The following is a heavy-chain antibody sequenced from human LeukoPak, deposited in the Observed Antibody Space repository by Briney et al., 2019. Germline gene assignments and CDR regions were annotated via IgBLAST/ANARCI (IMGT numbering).Heavy chain of an antibody. V-gene: IGHV3-53*01. CDR1: GFSVINNY. CDR2: IYTGDRA. J-gene: IGHJ6*02. D-gene: IGHD3-10*01. CDR3: ATDRDPHYGMHV. Sequence: GRSLRLSCAASGFSVINNYVTWVRQAPGKGLEWVSVIYTGDRADYSDSVKGRFTISRDNFKNTLYLQMNNLRVEDSAVYYCATDRDPHYGMHVWGQGTAVTVSS.